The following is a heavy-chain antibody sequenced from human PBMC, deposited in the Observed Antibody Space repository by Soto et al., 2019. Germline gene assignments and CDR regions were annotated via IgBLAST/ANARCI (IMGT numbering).Heavy chain of an antibody. J-gene: IGHJ5*02. CDR1: GASISSTYW. Sequence: PSETLSLTCFVSGASISSTYWWSWVRQTPGKRLEWIGQIYHTGTTSYNPSLKNRVTISLDKSNNQFSLRLTSMTAADTAVYYCATLPPRIVVVMTDLPTWGQGTLVTGS. CDR2: IYHTGTT. D-gene: IGHD2-15*01. V-gene: IGHV4-4*02. CDR3: ATLPPRIVVVMTDLPT.